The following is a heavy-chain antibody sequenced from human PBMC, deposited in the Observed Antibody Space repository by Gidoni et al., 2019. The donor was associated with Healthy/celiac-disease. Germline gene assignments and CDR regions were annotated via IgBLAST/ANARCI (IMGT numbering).Heavy chain of an antibody. D-gene: IGHD2-2*01. V-gene: IGHV1-8*01. CDR1: GYTFTSYD. CDR3: ARIIVPAANYYYGMDV. J-gene: IGHJ6*02. CDR2: MNPNSGNT. Sequence: QVQLVQSGAEVKKPGASVKVSCKASGYTFTSYDINWVRQATGQGLEWMGWMNPNSGNTGYAQKFQGRVTMTRNTSISTAYMELSSLRSEDTAVYYCARIIVPAANYYYGMDVWGQGTTVTVSS.